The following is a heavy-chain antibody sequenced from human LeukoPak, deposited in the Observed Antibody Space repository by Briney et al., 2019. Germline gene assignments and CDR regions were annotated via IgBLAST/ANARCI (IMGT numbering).Heavy chain of an antibody. V-gene: IGHV4-39*01. Sequence: SETLSLTCTVSGGSISSSFNYWGWIRQPPGKGLEWIGSIYHSGSSYYNPSLKSRVTISVDTSKNQFSLKLSSVTAADTAVYYCASLPYYYDSSGFVWGQGTLVTVSS. J-gene: IGHJ4*02. CDR1: GGSISSSFNY. D-gene: IGHD3-22*01. CDR2: IYHSGSS. CDR3: ASLPYYYDSSGFV.